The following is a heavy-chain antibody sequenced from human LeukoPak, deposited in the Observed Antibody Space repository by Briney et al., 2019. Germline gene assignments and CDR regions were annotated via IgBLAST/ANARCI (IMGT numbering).Heavy chain of an antibody. CDR1: GXSISSYY. V-gene: IGHV4-59*08. Sequence: SETLSLTCTVSGXSISSYYGSWIRQPPGKGLEWIGYISYSGSTNYNPSLKSRVTISADTSKNQVSLTLSSVTAADTAVYYCARHPELYFFDYWGQGTLVTVSS. J-gene: IGHJ4*02. CDR2: ISYSGST. CDR3: ARHPELYFFDY. D-gene: IGHD3-10*01.